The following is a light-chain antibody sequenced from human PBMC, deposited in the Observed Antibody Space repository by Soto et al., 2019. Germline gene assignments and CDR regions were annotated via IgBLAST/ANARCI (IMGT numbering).Light chain of an antibody. J-gene: IGLJ1*01. CDR2: DVS. Sequence: QSALTQPASVSGSPGQSITISCTGTSSDVGGYNYVSWYQQHPGKAPKLMIYDVSNRPSGVANRFSGSKSGNTASLTISGRQAEDEADDYCCSYTSSSTLYVFGTGTKVTVL. CDR3: CSYTSSSTLYV. CDR1: SSDVGGYNY. V-gene: IGLV2-14*01.